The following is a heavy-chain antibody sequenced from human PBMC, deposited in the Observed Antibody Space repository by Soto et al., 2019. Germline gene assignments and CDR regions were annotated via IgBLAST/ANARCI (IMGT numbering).Heavy chain of an antibody. CDR3: ARRYSYGPFSFFDY. D-gene: IGHD5-18*01. J-gene: IGHJ4*02. CDR1: GGTFSSYA. Sequence: QVQLVQSGAEVKKPGSSVKVSCKASGGTFSSYAISWVRQAPGQGLECMGGIIPIFGTANYAQKFQGRVTITADESTSTAYMELSSLRSEDTAVYYCARRYSYGPFSFFDYWGQGTLVTVSS. V-gene: IGHV1-69*01. CDR2: IIPIFGTA.